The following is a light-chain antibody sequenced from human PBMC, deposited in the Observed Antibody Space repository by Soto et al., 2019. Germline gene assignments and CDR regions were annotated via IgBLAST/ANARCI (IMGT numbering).Light chain of an antibody. CDR1: QLFSSN. Sequence: EIVMTQSPATLSVSPGESVTLSCRASQLFSSNLAWYQRRPGQAPRLLIYDASNRATGIPARFSGSGSGTDFTLTISSLEPEDFAVYYCQQYSNWPQTFGQGTKVDIK. CDR3: QQYSNWPQT. J-gene: IGKJ1*01. CDR2: DAS. V-gene: IGKV3D-15*01.